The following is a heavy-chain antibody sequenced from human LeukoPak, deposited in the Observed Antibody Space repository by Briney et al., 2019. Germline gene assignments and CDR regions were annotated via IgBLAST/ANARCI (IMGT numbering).Heavy chain of an antibody. CDR2: IYFIGTT. Sequence: XXRRPPXKGREGIGYIYFIGTTSYNPSLKSRITMSIDMSKNQFSLKLTSVTAADTAVYYCARLKRPPYSGMDVWGQGTTVTVSS. CDR3: ARLKRPPYSGMDV. V-gene: IGHV4-59*08. J-gene: IGHJ6*02.